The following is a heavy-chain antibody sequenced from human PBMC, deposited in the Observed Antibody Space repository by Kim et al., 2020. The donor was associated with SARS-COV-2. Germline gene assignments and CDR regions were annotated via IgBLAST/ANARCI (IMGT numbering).Heavy chain of an antibody. Sequence: ADSVRGRFTISRDNSKNALYLQMNSLRAEDTAVYYCAKGGVLLWFGELYYWGQGTLVTVSS. J-gene: IGHJ4*02. V-gene: IGHV3-30*02. CDR3: AKGGVLLWFGELYY. D-gene: IGHD3-10*01.